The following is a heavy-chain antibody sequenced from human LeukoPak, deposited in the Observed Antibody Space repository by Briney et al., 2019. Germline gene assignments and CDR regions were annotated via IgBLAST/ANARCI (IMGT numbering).Heavy chain of an antibody. Sequence: PGGSLRLSCAASGFTFSNYEMHWVRQAPGKGLEWVSYISSSGSDIYYADSVKGRFTISRDNAKNSLYLHMNSLRAEDTAVYYCAREGTMATLNAFDIWGQGTMVTVSS. V-gene: IGHV3-48*03. CDR3: AREGTMATLNAFDI. CDR1: GFTFSNYE. CDR2: ISSSGSDI. J-gene: IGHJ3*02. D-gene: IGHD3-10*01.